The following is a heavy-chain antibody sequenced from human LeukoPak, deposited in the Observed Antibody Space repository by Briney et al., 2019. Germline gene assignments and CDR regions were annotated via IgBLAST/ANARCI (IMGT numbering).Heavy chain of an antibody. V-gene: IGHV4-59*01. CDR3: ARDSGYAAFYYYYGMDV. D-gene: IGHD5-12*01. J-gene: IGHJ6*02. CDR2: IYYSGST. Sequence: SETLSLTCTVSGGSISSYYWSWIRQPPGKGLEWIGYIYYSGSTNYNPSLKSRVTISVDTSKNQFSLKLSSVTAADTAVYYCARDSGYAAFYYYYGMDVWGQGTTVTVSS. CDR1: GGSISSYY.